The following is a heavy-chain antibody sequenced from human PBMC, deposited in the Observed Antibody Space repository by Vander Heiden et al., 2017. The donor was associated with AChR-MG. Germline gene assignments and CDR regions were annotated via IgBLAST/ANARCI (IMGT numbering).Heavy chain of an antibody. J-gene: IGHJ5*02. D-gene: IGHD3-22*01. CDR3: ARTHYYDSSGYYYVGWFDP. Sequence: EAQLVESGGGLVQPGGSLRPSCAASGFTFSSYDTNWVRQAPGKGLEWVSYISSSGSTIYYADSVKGRFTISRDNAKNSLYLQMNSLRAEDTAVYYCARTHYYDSSGYYYVGWFDPWGQGTLVTVSS. CDR1: GFTFSSYD. CDR2: ISSSGSTI. V-gene: IGHV3-48*03.